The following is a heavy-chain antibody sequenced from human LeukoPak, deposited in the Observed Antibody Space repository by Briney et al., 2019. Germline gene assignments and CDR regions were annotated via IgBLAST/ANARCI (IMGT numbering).Heavy chain of an antibody. CDR3: AREGSRDGYNYY. J-gene: IGHJ4*02. CDR1: GFTVSSNC. V-gene: IGHV3-53*01. Sequence: HPGGSLRLSCAASGFTVSSNCMSWVRQAPGKGLEWVSVIYSGGSTYYADSVKGRFTISRDNSKDTLYLQMNSLRAEDTAVYYCAREGSRDGYNYYWGQGTLVTVSS. CDR2: IYSGGST. D-gene: IGHD5-24*01.